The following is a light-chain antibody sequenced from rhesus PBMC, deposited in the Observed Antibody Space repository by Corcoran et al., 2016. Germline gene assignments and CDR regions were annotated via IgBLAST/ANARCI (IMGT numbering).Light chain of an antibody. J-gene: IGLJ1*01. Sequence: QAALTQSPSVSGSPGQSVTISCTGPSSDIGSYNRVSWYQQHPGKAPKLMIYEVSKRPSGVSDRFSGSKSGNTASLTISGLQAEDEADYYCSSYSSSSAFIFGTGTRLTVL. CDR3: SSYSSSSAFI. CDR2: EVS. V-gene: IGLV2-13*02. CDR1: SSDIGSYNR.